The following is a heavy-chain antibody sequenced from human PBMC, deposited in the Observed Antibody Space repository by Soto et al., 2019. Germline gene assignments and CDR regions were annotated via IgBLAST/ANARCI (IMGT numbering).Heavy chain of an antibody. CDR3: AKDSSLGLGTFDY. Sequence: GGSLRLSCAASGFTFSGYGMHWVRQAPGKGLEWVAVISYDGSNKYYADSVKGRFTISRDNSKNTLYLQMNSLRAEDTAVYYCAKDSSLGLGTFDYWGQGTLVTVSS. J-gene: IGHJ4*02. D-gene: IGHD6-19*01. CDR2: ISYDGSNK. V-gene: IGHV3-30*18. CDR1: GFTFSGYG.